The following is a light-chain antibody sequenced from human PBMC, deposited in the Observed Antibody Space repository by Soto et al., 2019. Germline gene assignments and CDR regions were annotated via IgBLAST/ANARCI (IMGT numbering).Light chain of an antibody. CDR3: SSYAGSNVV. J-gene: IGLJ2*01. CDR1: SSDVGGYKD. Sequence: QLVLTQPPSASGSPGQSVTISCTGASSDVGGYKDVSWYQQHPGKAPKLMIYEVSKRPSGVPDRFSGSKSGNTAALTVSGLQSEDEADYYCSSYAGSNVVFGGGTKLTVL. V-gene: IGLV2-8*01. CDR2: EVS.